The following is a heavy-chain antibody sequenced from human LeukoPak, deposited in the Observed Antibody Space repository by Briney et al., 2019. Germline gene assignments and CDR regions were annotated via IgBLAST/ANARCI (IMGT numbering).Heavy chain of an antibody. CDR1: GFTFSTYA. CDR2: IGSSGTLM. CDR3: ARGWAGNY. D-gene: IGHD6-19*01. Sequence: PGGSLRLSCATSGFTFSTYAMSWVRQAPGEGLEWVSYIGSSGTLMYYADSVKGRFTTSRDNAKNSLYLQMNSLRAEDTAVYYCARGWAGNYWGQGTLVTVSS. J-gene: IGHJ4*02. V-gene: IGHV3-48*03.